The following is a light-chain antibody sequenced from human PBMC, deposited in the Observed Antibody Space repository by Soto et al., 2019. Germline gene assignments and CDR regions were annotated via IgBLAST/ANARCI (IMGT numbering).Light chain of an antibody. CDR1: RSLLSSNGYNY. J-gene: IGKJ4*01. V-gene: IGKV2-28*01. CDR3: AQGLQTPLT. Sequence: DVVMTRSPLSLPVTPGEPASISCRSSRSLLSSNGYNYLNWYLQKPGQSPQLLIYLGSNRASGVPDRFSGSGSGTDFTLKISRVEAEDVGVYYCAQGLQTPLTFGGGTKVDIK. CDR2: LGS.